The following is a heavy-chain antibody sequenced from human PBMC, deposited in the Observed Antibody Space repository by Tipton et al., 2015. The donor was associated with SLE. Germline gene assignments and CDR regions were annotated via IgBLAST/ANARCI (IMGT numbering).Heavy chain of an antibody. D-gene: IGHD3-22*01. CDR3: ARDSSGYYWFDP. CDR1: GGSISTYL. CDR2: VDYTGST. V-gene: IGHV4-59*01. Sequence: TLSLTCTISGGSISTYLWSWVRQPPGKGLEWIGYVDYTGSTNYNPSLKSRVTISVDTSKNQFSLKLSSVTAADTAVYYCARDSSGYYWFDPWGQGTLVTVSS. J-gene: IGHJ5*02.